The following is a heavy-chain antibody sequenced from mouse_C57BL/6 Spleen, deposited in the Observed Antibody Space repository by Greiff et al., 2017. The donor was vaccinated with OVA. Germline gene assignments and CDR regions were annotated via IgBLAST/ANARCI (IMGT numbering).Heavy chain of an antibody. D-gene: IGHD4-1*01. Sequence: QVQLQQPGAELVKPGASVKLSCKASGYTFTSYWMHWVKQRPGQGLEWIGMIHPNSGSTNYNEKFKSKATLTVDKSSSTAYMQLSSPTSEDSAVYYCARKELGPFAYWGQGTLVTVSA. V-gene: IGHV1-64*01. CDR1: GYTFTSYW. CDR2: IHPNSGST. CDR3: ARKELGPFAY. J-gene: IGHJ3*01.